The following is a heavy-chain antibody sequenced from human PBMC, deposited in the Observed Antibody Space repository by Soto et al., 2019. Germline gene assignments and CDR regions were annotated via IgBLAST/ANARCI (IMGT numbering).Heavy chain of an antibody. J-gene: IGHJ5*02. D-gene: IGHD3-10*01. V-gene: IGHV3-33*01. CDR3: ARDSDSGPDSGWLLP. CDR1: GFTFSNYG. Sequence: GGSLRLSCAASGFTFSNYGMHWVRQAPGKGLEWVAGIWYDGSNPYYADSVKGRFTISRDSSKNTVYLQINSLRAEDTAVFYCARDSDSGPDSGWLLPWGQETLVTV. CDR2: IWYDGSNP.